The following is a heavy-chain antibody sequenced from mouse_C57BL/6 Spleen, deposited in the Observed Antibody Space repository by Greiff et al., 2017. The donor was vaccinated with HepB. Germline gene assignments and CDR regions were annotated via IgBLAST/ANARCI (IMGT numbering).Heavy chain of an antibody. D-gene: IGHD2-2*01. CDR3: ARGWLREAMDY. J-gene: IGHJ4*01. Sequence: EVQLQQSGPELVKPGASVKMSCKASGYTFTDYNMHWVKQSHGKSLEWIGYINPNNGGTSYNQKFKGKATLTVNMSSSTAYMELRSLTSEDAAVYYGARGWLREAMDYWGQGTSVTVSS. V-gene: IGHV1-22*01. CDR1: GYTFTDYN. CDR2: INPNNGGT.